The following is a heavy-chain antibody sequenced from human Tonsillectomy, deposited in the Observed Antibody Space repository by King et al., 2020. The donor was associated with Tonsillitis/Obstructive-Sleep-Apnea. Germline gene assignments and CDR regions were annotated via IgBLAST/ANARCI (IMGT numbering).Heavy chain of an antibody. CDR3: AREGVPGSFDY. J-gene: IGHJ4*02. CDR2: IFHNGSA. CDR1: GGSINSGVFY. D-gene: IGHD2-2*01. Sequence: QLQESGPGLVKPSQTLSLTCTVSGGSINSGVFYWSWIRQHPGKGLEWIGYIFHNGSAYYNPSLESRLTISLDASKNHFSLRLTSVTAADTAIYFCAREGVPGSFDYWGQGTLVTVSS. V-gene: IGHV4-31*03.